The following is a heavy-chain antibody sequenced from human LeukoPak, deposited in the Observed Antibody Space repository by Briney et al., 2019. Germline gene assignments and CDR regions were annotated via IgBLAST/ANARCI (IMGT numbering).Heavy chain of an antibody. D-gene: IGHD3-22*01. CDR1: GFTVSSNY. V-gene: IGHV3-53*01. CDR3: TSGGGYYDSSGYPYNWFDP. Sequence: GGSLRLSCAASGFTVSSNYMSWVRQAPGKGLEWVSVIYSGGSTYYADSVKGRFTISRDNSKNTLYLQMNSLRAEDTAVYYCTSGGGYYDSSGYPYNWFDPWGQGTLVTVSS. J-gene: IGHJ5*02. CDR2: IYSGGST.